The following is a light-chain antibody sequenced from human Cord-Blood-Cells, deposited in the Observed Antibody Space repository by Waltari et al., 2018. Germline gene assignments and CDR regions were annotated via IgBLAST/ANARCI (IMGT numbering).Light chain of an antibody. V-gene: IGLV2-23*01. CDR3: CSYAGSSTYV. CDR1: STDVGSYNI. J-gene: IGLJ1*01. CDR2: EGS. Sequence: QSALTQPASVSGSPGQSITISCTGTSTDVGSYNIVSWYQQHPGKDPKLIVYEGSKRPSGVSNRFSGSNSGNTASLTISGLQAEDEADYYCCSYAGSSTYVFGTGTKVTVL.